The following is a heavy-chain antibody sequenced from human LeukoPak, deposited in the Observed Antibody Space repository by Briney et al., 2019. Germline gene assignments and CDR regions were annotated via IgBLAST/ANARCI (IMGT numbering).Heavy chain of an antibody. Sequence: GGSLRLSCAASGFTFSSYAMHWVRQAPGKGLEWVAVISYDGSNKYYADSVKGRFTISRDNSKNTLYLQMNSLRAEDTAVYYCASGRPDAFDIWGQGTMVTVSS. CDR3: ASGRPDAFDI. J-gene: IGHJ3*02. CDR2: ISYDGSNK. V-gene: IGHV3-30-3*01. CDR1: GFTFSSYA.